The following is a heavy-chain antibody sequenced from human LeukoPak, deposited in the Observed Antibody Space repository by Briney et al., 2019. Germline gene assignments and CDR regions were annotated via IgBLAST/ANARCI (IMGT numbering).Heavy chain of an antibody. CDR3: ARGPLISVATCYFDY. CDR2: ISHNGRTT. J-gene: IGHJ4*02. V-gene: IGHV3-11*01. Sequence: GGSLRLSCAASGFSFSDYYMSWIRQAPGKGLEWVSYISHNGRTTYYVDSVKGRFTISRDNAKNSLYLQMNSLRPEDTAVYYCARGPLISVATCYFDYWGQGTLVTVSS. D-gene: IGHD5-12*01. CDR1: GFSFSDYY.